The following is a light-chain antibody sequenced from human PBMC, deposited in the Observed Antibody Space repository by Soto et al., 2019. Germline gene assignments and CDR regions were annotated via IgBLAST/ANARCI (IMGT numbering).Light chain of an antibody. J-gene: IGKJ2*01. Sequence: DIQMTQSPSILSASVGDRVAITCRANESISNWLAWYQQKPGKAPQVLIYDASRLESGVPVRFSGSGSGTEFTLTISSLQPEDLATYYCQQYKSYSYTFGQGTNLEI. CDR1: ESISNW. CDR2: DAS. V-gene: IGKV1-5*01. CDR3: QQYKSYSYT.